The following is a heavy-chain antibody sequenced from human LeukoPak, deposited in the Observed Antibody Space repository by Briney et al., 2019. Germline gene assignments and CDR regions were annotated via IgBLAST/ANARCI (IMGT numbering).Heavy chain of an antibody. J-gene: IGHJ5*02. D-gene: IGHD1-1*01. CDR2: IFSGGAT. Sequence: PGGSLRLSCSVSGFTLNDNFMSWVRQAPGKGPEWISVIFSGGATSYADSVRGRFTVFRDNSQNTVYLQMNSLGAGDTAVYYCARWNYPWGQGTLVTVSS. CDR3: ARWNYP. CDR1: GFTLNDNF. V-gene: IGHV3-53*01.